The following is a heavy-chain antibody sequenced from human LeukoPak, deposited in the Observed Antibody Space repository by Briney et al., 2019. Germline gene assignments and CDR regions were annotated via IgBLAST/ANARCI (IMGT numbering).Heavy chain of an antibody. Sequence: SETLSLTCTVSGGSISSSSYYWGWIRQPPGKGLEWIGEINHSGSTNYNPSLKSRVTISVDTSKNQFSLKLSSVTAADTAVYYCARGNRIVQRDWGQGTLVTVSS. V-gene: IGHV4-39*07. D-gene: IGHD1-1*01. CDR3: ARGNRIVQRD. CDR2: INHSGST. CDR1: GGSISSSSYY. J-gene: IGHJ4*02.